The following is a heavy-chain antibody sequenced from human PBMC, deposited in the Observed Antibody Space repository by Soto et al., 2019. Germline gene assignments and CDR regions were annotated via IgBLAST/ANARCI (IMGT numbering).Heavy chain of an antibody. CDR1: GYTFTGYY. CDR2: INPNSGGT. CDR3: ARGGSLWFGELSAYYYGMDA. D-gene: IGHD3-10*01. J-gene: IGHJ6*02. Sequence: ASVKVSCKASGYTFTGYYMHWVRQAPGQGLEMMGWINPNSGGTNYAQKFQGWVTMTRDTSISTAYMELSKLRSDDTAVYYCARGGSLWFGELSAYYYGMDALGHATTFT. V-gene: IGHV1-2*04.